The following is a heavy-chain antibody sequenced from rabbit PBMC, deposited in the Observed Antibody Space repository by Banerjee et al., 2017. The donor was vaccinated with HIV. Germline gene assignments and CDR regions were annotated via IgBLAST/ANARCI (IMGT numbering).Heavy chain of an antibody. J-gene: IGHJ4*01. D-gene: IGHD1-1*01. CDR3: ARDLTGVIGWNFNL. Sequence: QSLLEESGGGLFQPGGSLTLTCTASGFDLSSYYYMCWVRQAPGKGLEVVACIITSSGSTWYASWVNGRFTISKSTSLNTVDLKMTSLTAADTATYFCARDLTGVIGWNFNLWGPGTLVTVS. V-gene: IGHV1S43*01. CDR1: GFDLSSYYY. CDR2: IITSSGST.